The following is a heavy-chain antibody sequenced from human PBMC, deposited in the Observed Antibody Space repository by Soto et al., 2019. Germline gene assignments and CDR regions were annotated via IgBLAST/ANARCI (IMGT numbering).Heavy chain of an antibody. Sequence: EVQLVESGGGLVQPGGSLRLSCAASGFTVSSNYMSWVRQAPGKGLEWVSVIYSGGSTYYADSVKGRFTISRHNSKNTLYLQMNSLRAEDTAVYYCARNHKSIAARNRLSYYYYYMDVWGKGTTVTVSS. D-gene: IGHD6-6*01. CDR2: IYSGGST. CDR3: ARNHKSIAARNRLSYYYYYMDV. J-gene: IGHJ6*03. CDR1: GFTVSSNY. V-gene: IGHV3-53*04.